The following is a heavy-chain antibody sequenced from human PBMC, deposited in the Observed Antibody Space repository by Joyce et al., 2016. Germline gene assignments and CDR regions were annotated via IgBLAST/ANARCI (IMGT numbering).Heavy chain of an antibody. D-gene: IGHD2-8*01. J-gene: IGHJ4*02. CDR3: ARSSYTNGIFDY. Sequence: EVQLVESGGGLVKPGGSLRLSCAASGFTFSSYRMGWVRQAPGKGREWVSSLSSSSSYIKYTDSVKGRFTISRDNAKNSLYLQMNSLRVEDTAVYYCARSSYTNGIFDYWGQGTLVTVSS. CDR2: LSSSSSYI. CDR1: GFTFSSYR. V-gene: IGHV3-21*01.